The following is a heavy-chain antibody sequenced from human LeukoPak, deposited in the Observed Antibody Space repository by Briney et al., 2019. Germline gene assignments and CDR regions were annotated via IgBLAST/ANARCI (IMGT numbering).Heavy chain of an antibody. V-gene: IGHV3-23*01. Sequence: GGSLRLSCAASGFTFSSYAMSWVRQAPGKGLEWVSAISGSGGSTYYADSVKGRFTISRDNPKNTLYLQMNSLRAEDTAVYYCAASVGYYGSGSYYTYWFDPWGQGTLVTVSS. CDR2: ISGSGGST. CDR1: GFTFSSYA. J-gene: IGHJ5*02. CDR3: AASVGYYGSGSYYTYWFDP. D-gene: IGHD3-10*01.